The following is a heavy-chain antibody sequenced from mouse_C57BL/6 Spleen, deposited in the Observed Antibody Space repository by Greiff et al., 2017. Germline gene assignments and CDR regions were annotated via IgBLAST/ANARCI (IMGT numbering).Heavy chain of an antibody. Sequence: QVQLQHPGAELVRPGSSVKLSCKASCYTFTSYWMPLVKQRPIQGLELIGNRDPSDSETHYNQKFKDKATLTVDKSSSTAYMQLSSLTSEDSAVYYCARSNYGSSLFDYWGQGTTLTVSS. CDR2: RDPSDSET. V-gene: IGHV1-52*01. J-gene: IGHJ2*01. CDR1: CYTFTSYW. CDR3: ARSNYGSSLFDY. D-gene: IGHD1-1*01.